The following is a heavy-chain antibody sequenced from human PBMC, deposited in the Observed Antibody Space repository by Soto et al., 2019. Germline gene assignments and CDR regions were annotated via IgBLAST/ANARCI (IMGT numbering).Heavy chain of an antibody. CDR2: IYYSGST. J-gene: IGHJ3*02. CDR1: GGSISSGDYY. D-gene: IGHD3-3*01. V-gene: IGHV4-30-4*01. Sequence: PSETLSLTCTVSGGSISSGDYYGSWIRQPPGKGLEWIGYIYYSGSTYYNPSLKSRVTISVDTSKNQFSLKLSSVTAADTAVYYCARDRYGSGYDAFDIWGQGTMVTVS. CDR3: ARDRYGSGYDAFDI.